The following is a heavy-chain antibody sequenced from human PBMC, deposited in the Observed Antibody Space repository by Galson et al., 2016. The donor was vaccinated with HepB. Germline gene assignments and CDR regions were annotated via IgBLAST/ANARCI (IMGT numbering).Heavy chain of an antibody. J-gene: IGHJ4*02. V-gene: IGHV4-39*01. CDR3: ARVAWFQYGSGSYDY. CDR2: INYSGNT. Sequence: ETLSLTCTVSGGSISSRNYYWGWIRQPPGKGLEWIGSINYSGNTYYNPSLKSRVTMAIDTSKNQFSLRRSSVTAADTAVYYCARVAWFQYGSGSYDYWGQETLVSVSS. CDR1: GGSISSRNYY. D-gene: IGHD3-10*01.